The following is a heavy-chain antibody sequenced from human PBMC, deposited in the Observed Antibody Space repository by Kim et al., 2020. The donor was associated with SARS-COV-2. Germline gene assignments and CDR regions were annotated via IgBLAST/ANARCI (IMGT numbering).Heavy chain of an antibody. CDR2: FDPEDGET. CDR1: GYTLTVLS. CDR3: ATSTAMVTGGWFDP. V-gene: IGHV1-24*01. D-gene: IGHD5-18*01. Sequence: ASVKVYCKVSGYTLTVLSMHWVRQAPGKGLEWMGGFDPEDGETIYAQKFQGRVTMTEDTSTDTAYMELSSLRSEDTAVYYCATSTAMVTGGWFDPWGQGTLVTVSS. J-gene: IGHJ5*02.